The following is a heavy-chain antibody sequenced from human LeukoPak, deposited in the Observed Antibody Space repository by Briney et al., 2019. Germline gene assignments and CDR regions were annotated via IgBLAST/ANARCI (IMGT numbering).Heavy chain of an antibody. D-gene: IGHD6-13*01. J-gene: IGHJ5*02. CDR1: AGSISSYC. Sequence: SETLSLTCTVYAGSISSYCWSWIRQPPGKGLVWIGYIHYSGSTQYNPSLKSRVSISVDTSKNQFSLKLSSVTAADTAVYYCARLEIAAAGNRWFDPWGQGTLVTVSS. CDR2: IHYSGST. CDR3: ARLEIAAAGNRWFDP. V-gene: IGHV4-59*01.